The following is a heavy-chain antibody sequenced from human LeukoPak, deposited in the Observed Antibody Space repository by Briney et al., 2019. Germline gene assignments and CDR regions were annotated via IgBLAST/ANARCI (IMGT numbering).Heavy chain of an antibody. CDR2: IIPIFGTA. D-gene: IGHD2-15*01. Sequence: ASVKVSCKASGGTFSSYAISWVRQAPGQGLEWMGGIIPIFGTANYAQKLQGRVTMTTDTSMSTAYMELRSLRSDDTAVYYCARSYCSGGSCYWFDPWGQGTLVTVSS. CDR3: ARSYCSGGSCYWFDP. J-gene: IGHJ5*02. V-gene: IGHV1-69*05. CDR1: GGTFSSYA.